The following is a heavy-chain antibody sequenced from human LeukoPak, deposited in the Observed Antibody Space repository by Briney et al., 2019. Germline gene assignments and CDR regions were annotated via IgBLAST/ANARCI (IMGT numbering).Heavy chain of an antibody. D-gene: IGHD3-10*01. CDR1: GYTFTGYY. V-gene: IGHV1-2*02. CDR2: INPNSGGT. Sequence: GASVKVSCKASGYTFTGYYMHWVRQAPGQGLEWMGWINPNSGGTSYAQNFQGRVTMTRDTSISTAYMELSSLRSDDTAVYYCARDLTLLWFGELSDYFDYWGQGTLVTVSS. CDR3: ARDLTLLWFGELSDYFDY. J-gene: IGHJ4*02.